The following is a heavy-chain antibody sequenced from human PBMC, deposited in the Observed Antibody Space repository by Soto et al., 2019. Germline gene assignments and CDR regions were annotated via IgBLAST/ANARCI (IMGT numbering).Heavy chain of an antibody. J-gene: IGHJ4*02. Sequence: ASVKVSCKASGYTFTSYAMHWVRQAPGQRLEWMGWLNAGNGNTKYSQKFQGRVTITRDTSASTAYMELSSLRSEDTAVYYCAGDRFGVVNNWGQGTLVTVSS. D-gene: IGHD3-3*01. CDR3: AGDRFGVVNN. CDR2: LNAGNGNT. V-gene: IGHV1-3*01. CDR1: GYTFTSYA.